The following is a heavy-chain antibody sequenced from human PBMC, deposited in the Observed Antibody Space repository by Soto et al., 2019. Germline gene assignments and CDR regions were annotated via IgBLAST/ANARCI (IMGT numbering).Heavy chain of an antibody. CDR3: VEGWNDF. CDR2: IKSKSDGGAR. Sequence: EVQLVESGGDLVKPGGSLRLSCVTSGFMFSSAWMSWVRQAPGKGLEWVGRIKSKSDGGARDYAAPVKGRFSISSDDSKNTVYLQMNSLRAEDTAVYYCVEGWNDFWGQGTLVTVSS. CDR1: GFMFSSAW. V-gene: IGHV3-15*01. D-gene: IGHD1-1*01. J-gene: IGHJ4*02.